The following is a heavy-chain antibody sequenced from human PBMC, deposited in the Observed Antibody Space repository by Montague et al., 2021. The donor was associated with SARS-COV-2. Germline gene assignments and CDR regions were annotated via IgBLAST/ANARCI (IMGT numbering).Heavy chain of an antibody. CDR1: GGSISSGGYY. CDR3: ARERVLVPTTRNWFDP. V-gene: IGHV4-31*03. Sequence: TLSLTCTVSGGSISSGGYYWSWIRQHPGKGLEWIGYIYYSGSTYYNPSLQSRLTISVDTSKNRFSLRLSSVTAADTAMYYCARERVLVPTTRNWFDPWGQGTLVTVSS. D-gene: IGHD2-2*01. J-gene: IGHJ5*02. CDR2: IYYSGST.